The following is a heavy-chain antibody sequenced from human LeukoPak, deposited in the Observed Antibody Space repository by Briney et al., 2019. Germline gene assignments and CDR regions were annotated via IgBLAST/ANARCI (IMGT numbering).Heavy chain of an antibody. Sequence: ASVKVSSKASGYTFSTYGLMWVRQAPGQGLEWMGWINTNNGNTNYAQKFQGRVTMTTDTSTSTGYMELRSLRSDDTAVYYCARKRCNGDCYLFDPWGQGTLVTVSS. CDR1: GYTFSTYG. J-gene: IGHJ5*02. D-gene: IGHD2-21*02. CDR3: ARKRCNGDCYLFDP. CDR2: INTNNGNT. V-gene: IGHV1-18*01.